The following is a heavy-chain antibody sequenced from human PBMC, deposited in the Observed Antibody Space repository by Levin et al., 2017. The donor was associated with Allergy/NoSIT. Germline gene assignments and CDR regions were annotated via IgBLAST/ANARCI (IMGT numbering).Heavy chain of an antibody. J-gene: IGHJ3*02. CDR2: ISSSSSTI. V-gene: IGHV3-48*02. D-gene: IGHD2-15*01. CDR3: ARDIGYCSGGSCYSYFRDEHTPDAFDI. Sequence: GGSLRLSCAASGFTFSSYSMNWVRQAPGKGLEWVSYISSSSSTIYYADSVKGRFTISRDNAKNSLYLQMNSLRDEDTAVYYCARDIGYCSGGSCYSYFRDEHTPDAFDIWGQGTMVTVSS. CDR1: GFTFSSYS.